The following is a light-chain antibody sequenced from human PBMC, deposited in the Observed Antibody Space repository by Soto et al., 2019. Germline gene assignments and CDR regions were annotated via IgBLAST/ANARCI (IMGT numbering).Light chain of an antibody. J-gene: IGKJ2*01. CDR2: KAS. V-gene: IGKV1-5*03. CDR1: QSISSW. CDR3: QHYNSYLYT. Sequence: DIQMTQSPSTLSASVGDRVPITCRASQSISSWLAWYQQKPGKAPKLLIYKASSLESGVPSRFSGSGSGTEFTLTISSLQPDDFATYYCQHYNSYLYTFGQGTNLEIK.